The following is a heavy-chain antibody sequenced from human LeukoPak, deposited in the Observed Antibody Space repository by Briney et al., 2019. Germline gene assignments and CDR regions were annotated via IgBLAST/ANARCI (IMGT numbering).Heavy chain of an antibody. Sequence: GGSLRLSCASSGFTFSSYWIHWVRQAPGKGLLWVSRINTDGSSTLYADSVKGRSTISRDNAKSTLYLQMDSLRPEDTAVYYCARVDPTGDGYNCFDSWGQGTLVTVSS. V-gene: IGHV3-74*01. J-gene: IGHJ4*02. D-gene: IGHD5-24*01. CDR1: GFTFSSYW. CDR3: ARVDPTGDGYNCFDS. CDR2: INTDGSST.